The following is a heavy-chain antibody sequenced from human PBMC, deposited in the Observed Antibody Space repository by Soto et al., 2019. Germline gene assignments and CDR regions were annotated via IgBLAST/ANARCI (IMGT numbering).Heavy chain of an antibody. V-gene: IGHV4-39*01. CDR3: ASHPLNWSDADS. D-gene: IGHD1-1*01. Sequence: SETLSLTCTVSGGSITSSEYYWAWIRHPPGKGLQFVGTIYYSGSSYSNPSLKSRLSMSVDTSKNQFSLTMKSVTAADTGAYYCASHPLNWSDADSGGQGALDTVS. J-gene: IGHJ4*02. CDR1: GGSITSSEYY. CDR2: IYYSGSS.